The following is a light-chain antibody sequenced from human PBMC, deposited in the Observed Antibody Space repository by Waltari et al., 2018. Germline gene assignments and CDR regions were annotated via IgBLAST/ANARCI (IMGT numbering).Light chain of an antibody. V-gene: IGKV3-11*01. CDR3: QQRDSWPLT. J-gene: IGKJ4*01. Sequence: ELVLTQSPATLSVSPGARAALSCQASQNVGSQLGWYQQRPGQAPRLLIDDVSNRASGVPARFSGSGSGTDFTLTISSLEPEDVAVYYCQQRDSWPLTFGGGTKVEIK. CDR2: DVS. CDR1: QNVGSQ.